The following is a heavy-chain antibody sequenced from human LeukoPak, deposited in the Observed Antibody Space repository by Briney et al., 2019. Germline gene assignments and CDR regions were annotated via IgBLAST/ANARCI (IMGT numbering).Heavy chain of an antibody. CDR3: AKDRATSYYYDL. CDR1: GFTISNYA. V-gene: IGHV3-23*01. J-gene: IGHJ4*02. Sequence: PGGSLRLSCAASGFTISNYAMSWVRQAPGKGLEWVSAISDGGGNTDYADSVKGRFTISKDNSKNMLYLQMKSLRAEDTATYYCAKDRATSYYYDLWGQGTLVTVSS. CDR2: ISDGGGNT. D-gene: IGHD3-22*01.